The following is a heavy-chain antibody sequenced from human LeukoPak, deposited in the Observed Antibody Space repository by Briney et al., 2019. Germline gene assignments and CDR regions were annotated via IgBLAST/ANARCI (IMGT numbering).Heavy chain of an antibody. J-gene: IGHJ5*02. Sequence: SETLSLTCAVSGDSITNRNWWNWVRQPPGKGLEWIGEISHSGSTNYNPSLKSRVTISVDKSKNEFSLNLSSVTAADTAVYYCARDVSGYDYFDPWGQGTLVTVSS. CDR2: ISHSGST. V-gene: IGHV4-4*02. CDR3: ARDVSGYDYFDP. CDR1: GDSITNRNW. D-gene: IGHD5-12*01.